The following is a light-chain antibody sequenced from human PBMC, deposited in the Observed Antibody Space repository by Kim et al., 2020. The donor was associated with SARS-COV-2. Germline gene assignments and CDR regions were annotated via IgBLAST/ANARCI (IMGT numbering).Light chain of an antibody. CDR2: DVS. V-gene: IGLV2-11*01. Sequence: GRSITMSNTGTSSDVGGYRYVSWYQQHPGKAPKLMIYDVSKRPSRVPDRFSGSKSGNTASLTISGLQAEDEADYYCCSYAGSYGVVFGGGTQLTVL. CDR1: SSDVGGYRY. CDR3: CSYAGSYGVV. J-gene: IGLJ2*01.